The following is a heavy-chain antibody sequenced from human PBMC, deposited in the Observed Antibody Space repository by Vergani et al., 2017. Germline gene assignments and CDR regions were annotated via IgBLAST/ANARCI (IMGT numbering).Heavy chain of an antibody. CDR2: INSDGSST. Sequence: EVQLVESGGGLVQPGGSLRLSCAASVFTFSSYWMHWVRQAPGKGLVWVSRINSDGSSTSYADSVKGRFTISRDNAKNTLYLQMNSLRAEDTAVYYCAREGWLQSNLNIDYWGQGTLVTVSS. CDR3: AREGWLQSNLNIDY. V-gene: IGHV3-74*01. CDR1: VFTFSSYW. D-gene: IGHD5-24*01. J-gene: IGHJ4*02.